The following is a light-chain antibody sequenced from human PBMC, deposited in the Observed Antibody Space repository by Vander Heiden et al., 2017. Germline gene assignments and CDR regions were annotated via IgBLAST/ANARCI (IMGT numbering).Light chain of an antibody. CDR1: QSVSSN. CDR3: QQDNNWWT. V-gene: IGKV3-15*01. J-gene: IGKJ1*01. Sequence: EIVMTQSPATLSVSPGERATLSCRASQSVSSNLAWYQQKPGQAPRLLIYSASTRATGIPARFSGSGSGTEFTLTISSLQSEDFAVYYCQQDNNWWTFGQGTKVEIK. CDR2: SAS.